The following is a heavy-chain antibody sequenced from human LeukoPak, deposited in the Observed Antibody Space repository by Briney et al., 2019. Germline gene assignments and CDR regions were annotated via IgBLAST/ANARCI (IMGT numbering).Heavy chain of an antibody. CDR3: ALNRRAHLRPPFAD. V-gene: IGHV3-23*01. J-gene: IGHJ4*02. Sequence: PGGSLRLSCAGSGFPFSSYPISWVRQPPGKGLEGVSSITARGDSTYSADSGKGRFTISRDNSRNTLFQEISSLRAEDTAVYYCALNRRAHLRPPFADWGPGTLVTVSS. CDR2: ITARGDST. D-gene: IGHD5-12*01. CDR1: GFPFSSYP.